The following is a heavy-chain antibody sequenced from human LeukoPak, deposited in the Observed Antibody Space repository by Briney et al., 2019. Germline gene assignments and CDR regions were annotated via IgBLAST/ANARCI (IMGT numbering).Heavy chain of an antibody. CDR3: ARGGYCSSTSCYFSSENWFDP. Sequence: SETLSPTCTVSGGSISSYYWSWIRQPPGKGLELIGYIYYSGSTNYNPSLKSRVTISVDTSKNQFSLKLSSVTAADTAVYYCARGGYCSSTSCYFSSENWFDPWGQGTLVTVSS. V-gene: IGHV4-59*01. D-gene: IGHD2-2*03. CDR1: GGSISSYY. J-gene: IGHJ5*02. CDR2: IYYSGST.